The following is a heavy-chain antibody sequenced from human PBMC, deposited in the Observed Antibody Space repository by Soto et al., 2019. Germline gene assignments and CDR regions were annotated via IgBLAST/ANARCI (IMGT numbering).Heavy chain of an antibody. CDR1: EVTCSSLS. D-gene: IGHD1-26*01. Sequence: GGSLRLPWAAAEVTCSSLSIHWIRQEPGKGLEWVSSISSSSSYIYYADSVKGRFTISRDNAKNSLYLQMNSLRAEDTAVYYCAKRDTTTPRGAFDICGQGTMVTVSS. CDR2: ISSSSSYI. CDR3: AKRDTTTPRGAFDI. V-gene: IGHV3-21*04. J-gene: IGHJ3*02.